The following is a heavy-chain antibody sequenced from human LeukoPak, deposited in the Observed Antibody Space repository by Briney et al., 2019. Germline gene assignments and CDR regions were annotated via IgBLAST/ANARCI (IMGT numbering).Heavy chain of an antibody. J-gene: IGHJ5*02. D-gene: IGHD3-3*01. CDR3: ARDSRTTIFGVVSWWFDP. CDR2: IYYSGST. CDR1: GGSISSYY. Sequence: SETLCLTCTVSGGSISSYYWSWIRQPPGKGLEWIGYIYYSGSTNYNPSLKSRVTISVDTSKNQFSLKLSSVTAADTAVYYCARDSRTTIFGVVSWWFDPWGQGTLVTVSS. V-gene: IGHV4-59*12.